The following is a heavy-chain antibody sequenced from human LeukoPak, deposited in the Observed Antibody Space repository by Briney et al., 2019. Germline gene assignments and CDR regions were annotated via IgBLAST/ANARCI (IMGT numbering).Heavy chain of an antibody. J-gene: IGHJ4*02. CDR3: ATVSRGYFDY. CDR1: KSSLRGYS. V-gene: IGHV4-34*01. D-gene: IGHD2-8*01. CDR2: INHSGST. Sequence: SETLTLTCAVLKSSLRGYSCAWIRQTPGKGLEWIGEINHSGSTNYNPSLKNRVTISVDTSKNQFSLKLISMAAADTAVYYCATVSRGYFDYWGQGTLVTVSS.